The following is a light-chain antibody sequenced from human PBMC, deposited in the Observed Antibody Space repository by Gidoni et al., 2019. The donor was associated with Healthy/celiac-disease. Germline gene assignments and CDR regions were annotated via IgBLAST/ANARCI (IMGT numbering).Light chain of an antibody. V-gene: IGLV3-1*01. CDR3: QAWDSSTAHVV. Sequence: SYALTQPPSVSASPGQTASITCSGDKLGDKYACWYQQKPGQSPVLVIYQDSKRPSGIPERFSGSNSGNTATLTISGTQAMDEADYYCQAWDSSTAHVVFGGGTKLTVL. CDR2: QDS. CDR1: KLGDKY. J-gene: IGLJ2*01.